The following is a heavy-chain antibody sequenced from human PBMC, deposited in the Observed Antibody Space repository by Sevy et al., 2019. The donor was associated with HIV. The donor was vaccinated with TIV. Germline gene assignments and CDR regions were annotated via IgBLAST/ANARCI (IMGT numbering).Heavy chain of an antibody. Sequence: GGSLRLSCEASGFTLSSYTMNWVRQSPEKGLEWVATFDRTDITHYADSVKGRFIIYRDTAKKSLFLQRNRLRDDDTAMYFCVRDERAIASHFDYWGRGTLVTVSS. CDR1: GFTLSSYT. D-gene: IGHD2-21*01. J-gene: IGHJ4*02. CDR2: FDRTDIT. CDR3: VRDERAIASHFDY. V-gene: IGHV3-48*02.